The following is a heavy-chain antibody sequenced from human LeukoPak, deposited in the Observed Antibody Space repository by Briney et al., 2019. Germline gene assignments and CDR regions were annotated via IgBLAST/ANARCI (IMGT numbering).Heavy chain of an antibody. J-gene: IGHJ3*02. Sequence: SQTLSLTCTVSGGSISSGSYYWSWIRQPAGKGLEWIGRNYTSGSTNYNPSLKSRVTISVDTSKNQFSLKLSSVTAADTAVYYCARSIVVVPAAKADAFDIWGQGTMATVSS. CDR3: ARSIVVVPAAKADAFDI. V-gene: IGHV4-61*02. CDR2: NYTSGST. D-gene: IGHD2-2*01. CDR1: GGSISSGSYY.